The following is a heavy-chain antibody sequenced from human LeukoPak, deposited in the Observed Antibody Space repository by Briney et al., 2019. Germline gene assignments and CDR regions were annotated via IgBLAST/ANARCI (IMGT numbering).Heavy chain of an antibody. CDR1: GFTFDDYA. Sequence: GGSLRLSCAASGFTFDDYAMHWVRQAPGKGLEWVSGISWNSGSIGYADSVKGRFTISRDNAKNSLYLQMNSLRAEDTAMYYCAKDMYSSSWYGGPCAFDYWGQGTLVTVSS. D-gene: IGHD6-13*01. CDR3: AKDMYSSSWYGGPCAFDY. CDR2: ISWNSGSI. V-gene: IGHV3-9*01. J-gene: IGHJ4*02.